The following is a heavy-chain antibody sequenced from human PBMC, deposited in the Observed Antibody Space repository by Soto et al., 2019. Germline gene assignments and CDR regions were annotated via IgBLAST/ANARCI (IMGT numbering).Heavy chain of an antibody. V-gene: IGHV3-23*01. CDR1: GFTFSSYA. CDR3: ASPNVVGSGSYYIRNYFDY. D-gene: IGHD3-10*01. Sequence: GGSLRLSCAASGFTFSSYAMSWVRQAPGKGLEWVSAISGSGGSTYYADSVKGRFTISRDNSKNTLYLQMNSLRAEDTAVYYCASPNVVGSGSYYIRNYFDYWGQGTLVTVSS. CDR2: ISGSGGST. J-gene: IGHJ4*02.